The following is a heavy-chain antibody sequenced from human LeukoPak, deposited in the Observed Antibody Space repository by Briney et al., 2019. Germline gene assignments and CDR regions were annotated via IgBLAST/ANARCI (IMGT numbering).Heavy chain of an antibody. J-gene: IGHJ3*02. V-gene: IGHV3-48*04. Sequence: GGSLRLSCAASGFTSSTAWMSWVRQAPGKGLEWVSYISSSGNTISYADSVKGRFTISRDNAKNSLYLQVISLRAEDTAVYYCARGPSIAARYDAFDIWGQGTMVTVSS. CDR3: ARGPSIAARYDAFDI. CDR1: GFTSSTAW. CDR2: ISSSGNTI. D-gene: IGHD6-6*01.